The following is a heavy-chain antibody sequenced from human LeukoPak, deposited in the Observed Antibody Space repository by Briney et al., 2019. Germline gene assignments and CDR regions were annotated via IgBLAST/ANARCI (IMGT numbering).Heavy chain of an antibody. CDR3: TSHTGTGDAFRPFHI. CDR1: GFGFSTYN. D-gene: IGHD2-21*02. CDR2: ISAGSTYM. Sequence: GGSLRLSCAVSGFGFSTYNMNWVRQAPGKGLEWVSAISAGSTYMYYADSVKGRFTISRDNAKNSLYLQMDNLRADDTAVYYCTSHTGTGDAFRPFHIWGQGTMVTVSS. J-gene: IGHJ3*02. V-gene: IGHV3-21*06.